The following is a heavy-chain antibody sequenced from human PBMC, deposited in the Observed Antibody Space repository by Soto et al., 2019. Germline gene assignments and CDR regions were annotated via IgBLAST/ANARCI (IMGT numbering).Heavy chain of an antibody. CDR1: GGSFSGYY. CDR3: ARDNLPGLFAE. V-gene: IGHV4-34*01. D-gene: IGHD1-1*01. CDR2: INHSGST. J-gene: IGHJ4*02. Sequence: ASETLSLTCAVYGGSFSGYYWTWIRQPPGTGLEWIGEINHSGSTNYNPSLKSRVTISVDTSKNQFSLKLTSVTAADTAVYYCARDNLPGLFAEWGQGTLVTGSS.